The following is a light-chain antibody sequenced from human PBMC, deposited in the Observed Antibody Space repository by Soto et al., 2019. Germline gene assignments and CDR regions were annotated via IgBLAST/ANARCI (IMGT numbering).Light chain of an antibody. V-gene: IGLV1-40*01. CDR2: EVT. Sequence: QSVLTQPPSVSGAPGQRVTISCTGSGSNIGAGYDVHWYQQLPGTAPKLIIYEVTYRPSGVSNRFSGSKSGNTASLTISGLQAGDGADYYCSSYSSSSALDVIFGGGPKPTVL. CDR3: SSYSSSSALDVI. CDR1: GSNIGAGYD. J-gene: IGLJ2*01.